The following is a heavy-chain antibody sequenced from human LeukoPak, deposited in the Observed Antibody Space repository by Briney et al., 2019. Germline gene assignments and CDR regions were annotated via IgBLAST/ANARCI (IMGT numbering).Heavy chain of an antibody. CDR1: GGSFSGYY. J-gene: IGHJ6*03. V-gene: IGHV4-34*01. Sequence: PSETLSLTCAVYGGSFSGYYWSWIRQPPGKGLGWIGEINHSGSTNYNPSLKSRVTISVDTSKNQFSLKLSSVTAADTAVYYCARGVPRITMVRGGAFYYYYMDVWGKGTTVTVSS. CDR2: INHSGST. D-gene: IGHD3-10*01. CDR3: ARGVPRITMVRGGAFYYYYMDV.